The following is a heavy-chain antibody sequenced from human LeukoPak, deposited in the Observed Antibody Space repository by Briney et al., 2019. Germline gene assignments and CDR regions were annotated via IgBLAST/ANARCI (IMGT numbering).Heavy chain of an antibody. CDR1: GFTFSSYS. D-gene: IGHD3-22*01. Sequence: GGSLRLSCAASGFTFSSYSMNWVRQAPGKGLEWVSSISSSSSYIYYADSVKGRFTISRDNAKNSLYLQMNSLRAEDTAVYYCARVSFPYYYDSSGYPSYYYYYMDAWGKGTTVTVSS. CDR2: ISSSSSYI. CDR3: ARVSFPYYYDSSGYPSYYYYYMDA. J-gene: IGHJ6*03. V-gene: IGHV3-21*01.